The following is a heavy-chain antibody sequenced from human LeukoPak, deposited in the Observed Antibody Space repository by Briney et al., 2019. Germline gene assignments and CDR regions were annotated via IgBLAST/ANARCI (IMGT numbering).Heavy chain of an antibody. CDR2: IYWDDDK. CDR1: GFSLSTSGVG. CDR3: ARQGGDYGVGAFDI. D-gene: IGHD4-17*01. Sequence: SGPTLVKPTQTLTLTCTFSGFSLSTSGVGVGWIRQPPGKALEWLALIYWDDDKRYSPSLKSRLTITKDTSKNQVVLTMTNMDPVDAATYYCARQGGDYGVGAFDIWGQGTMVTVSS. J-gene: IGHJ3*02. V-gene: IGHV2-5*02.